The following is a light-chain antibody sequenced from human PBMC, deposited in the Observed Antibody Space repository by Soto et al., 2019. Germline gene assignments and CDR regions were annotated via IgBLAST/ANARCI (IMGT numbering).Light chain of an antibody. V-gene: IGKV1-5*03. J-gene: IGKJ5*01. CDR3: QHYDSYSSIT. CDR1: QSISSW. CDR2: KAS. Sequence: DIQMTQSPSTLSASVGDRVTITCRASQSISSWLAWYQQKPGKAPNLLIYKASTLETGVPPRYSGSGSGTEFTLTISSLQPDDFATYYCQHYDSYSSITFGPGTRLGIK.